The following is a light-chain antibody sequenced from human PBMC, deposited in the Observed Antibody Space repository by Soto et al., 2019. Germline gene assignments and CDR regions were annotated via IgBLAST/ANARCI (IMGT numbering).Light chain of an antibody. J-gene: IGKJ2*03. CDR2: RAS. V-gene: IGKV1-5*03. Sequence: DTQMTQSPSTLSASVGDRVTITCRASHSINSWLAWYQQKPGKAPNLLIHRASTLQSGVPSRFIGSGTGTEFTLTITGLQPDDFATYYCQRYNTFPYSFGQGTKLEIK. CDR1: HSINSW. CDR3: QRYNTFPYS.